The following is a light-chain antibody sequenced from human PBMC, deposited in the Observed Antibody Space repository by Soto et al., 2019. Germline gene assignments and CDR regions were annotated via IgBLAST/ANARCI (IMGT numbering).Light chain of an antibody. CDR3: QQYYSSTWT. J-gene: IGKJ1*01. V-gene: IGKV1-13*02. CDR1: QGISTL. Sequence: AIQLTQSPSSLSASVGDRVTITCRASQGISTLLAWYQQKPGKAPKVLIYESSLLQSGVPSRFSGSGSGTDFTLTISCLQSEDFATYYCQQYYSSTWTFGQGTKVDIK. CDR2: ESS.